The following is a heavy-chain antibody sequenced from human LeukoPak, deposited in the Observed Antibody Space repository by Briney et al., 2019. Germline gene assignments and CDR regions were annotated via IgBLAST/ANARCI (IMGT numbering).Heavy chain of an antibody. D-gene: IGHD3-3*01. CDR2: IKQDGSET. CDR1: GFTFSSYS. J-gene: IGHJ4*02. V-gene: IGHV3-7*03. CDR3: ARDQYDTWSRRGNFDS. Sequence: GGSLRLSCAASGFTFSSYSMNWVRQAPRKGLEWVANIKQDGSETYYVDSMKGRFTISRDNTKNSLYLQMNSLRAEDTAVFYCARDQYDTWSRRGNFDSWGQGTLVIVSS.